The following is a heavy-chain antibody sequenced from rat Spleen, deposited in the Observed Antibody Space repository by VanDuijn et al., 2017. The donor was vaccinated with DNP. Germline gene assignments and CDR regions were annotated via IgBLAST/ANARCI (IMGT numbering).Heavy chain of an antibody. CDR3: ARPDY. CDR2: IGSPAYAP. V-gene: IGHV5-22*01. CDR1: GFTFSAYY. Sequence: EVQLVESGGGLVQPGRSLKLSCAASGFTFSAYYVAWVRQAPAKGLEWVAYIGSPAYAPYYGDSVKGRFTISRDNAKSTLYLQMNSLRSEDTAIYYCARPDYWGQGVMVTVSS. J-gene: IGHJ2*01.